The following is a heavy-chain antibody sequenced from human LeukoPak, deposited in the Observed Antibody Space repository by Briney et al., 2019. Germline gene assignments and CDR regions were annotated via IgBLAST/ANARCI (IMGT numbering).Heavy chain of an antibody. J-gene: IGHJ4*02. CDR1: EFTFSSYW. CDR3: ARLGARQMLEY. Sequence: PGGSLRLSCAASEFTFSSYWMSWVRQAPGKGLEWVANIKQDGGQIYYLESVKGRFTVSRDNAKNSLYLQMNSLRAEDTAVYYCARLGARQMLEYRGQGTLVTVSS. CDR2: IKQDGGQI. V-gene: IGHV3-7*01. D-gene: IGHD4-17*01.